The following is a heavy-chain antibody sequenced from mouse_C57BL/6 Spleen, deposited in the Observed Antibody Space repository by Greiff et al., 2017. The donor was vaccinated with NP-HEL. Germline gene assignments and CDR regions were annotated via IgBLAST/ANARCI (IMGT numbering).Heavy chain of an antibody. CDR1: GFTFSSYA. CDR2: ISSGGDYI. V-gene: IGHV5-9-1*02. D-gene: IGHD3-2*02. J-gene: IGHJ4*01. CDR3: TRGFPDSSGYVWAMDY. Sequence: EVKLQESGEGLVKPGGSLKLSCAASGFTFSSYAMSWVRQTPEKRLEWVAYISSGGDYIYYADTVKGRFTISRDNARNTLYLQMSSLKSEDTAMYYCTRGFPDSSGYVWAMDYWGQGTSVTVSS.